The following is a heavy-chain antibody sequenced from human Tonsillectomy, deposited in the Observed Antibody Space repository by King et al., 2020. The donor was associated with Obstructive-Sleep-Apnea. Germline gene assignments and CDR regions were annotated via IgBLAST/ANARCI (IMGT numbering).Heavy chain of an antibody. V-gene: IGHV5-51*01. Sequence: QLVQSGAEVKKPGESLKISCKGSGYTFTNYWIGWVRQMPGKGLELMGIIYPADSDTRYSSSFQGQVTISADKSISTAYLKRSSLMASDTAIYYCARQEYLQSAFEIWGQGTMVTVSS. CDR2: IYPADSDT. CDR1: GYTFTNYW. CDR3: ARQEYLQSAFEI. D-gene: IGHD6-6*01. J-gene: IGHJ3*02.